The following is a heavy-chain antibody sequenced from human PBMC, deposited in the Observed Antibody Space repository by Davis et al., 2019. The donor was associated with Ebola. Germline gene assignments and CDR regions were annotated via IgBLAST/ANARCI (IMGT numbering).Heavy chain of an antibody. CDR1: CYTFTSYG. V-gene: IGHV1-18*04. CDR2: ISAHNGNT. D-gene: IGHD3-3*01. J-gene: IGHJ6*02. CDR3: ARDLFARFWSGYCRCGMDD. Sequence: ASVMVSCNASCYTFTSYGISWVRQAPGQGLEWMGWISAHNGNTNYSQKLQGRVTMTTDTSTSTAYMELRSLRSDDTAVYYYARDLFARFWSGYCRCGMDDWGQGTTVTVSS.